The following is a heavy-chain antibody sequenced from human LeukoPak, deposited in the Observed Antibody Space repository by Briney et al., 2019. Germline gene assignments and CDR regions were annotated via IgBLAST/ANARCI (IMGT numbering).Heavy chain of an antibody. CDR3: ARDKTYDSSGYYYV. D-gene: IGHD3-22*01. J-gene: IGHJ4*02. V-gene: IGHV3-21*01. CDR1: VFTFSSYS. Sequence: GGSLRLSCAASVFTFSSYSMNWVRQAPGKGLEWVSSISSGSKYIYNADSVKGRFTISRDNAKNSLYLQMNSLRAEDTAVYYCARDKTYDSSGYYYVWGQGTLVTVSS. CDR2: ISSGSKYI.